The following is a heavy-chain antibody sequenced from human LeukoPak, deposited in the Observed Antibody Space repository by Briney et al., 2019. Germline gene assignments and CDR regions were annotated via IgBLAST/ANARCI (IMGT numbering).Heavy chain of an antibody. V-gene: IGHV3-7*05. D-gene: IGHD5-12*01. J-gene: IGHJ4*02. CDR1: GFTFRRYW. Sequence: PGGSLRLPCAPSGFTFRRYWMSWLRQAPGKGFQWLANIKQDGSEKYYVDSVKGPFTISRDNAKNSLYLQINSLRAEDTAVYYCASTGLEARYSYFDNWGQGTLATVSS. CDR2: IKQDGSEK. CDR3: ASTGLEARYSYFDN.